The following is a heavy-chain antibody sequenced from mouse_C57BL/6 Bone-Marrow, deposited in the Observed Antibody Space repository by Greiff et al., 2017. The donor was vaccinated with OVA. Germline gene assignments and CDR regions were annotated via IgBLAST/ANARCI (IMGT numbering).Heavy chain of an antibody. CDR1: GFTFSSYA. Sequence: EVMLVESGGGLVKPGGSLKLSCAASGFTFSSYAMSWVRQTPEKRLEWVATISDGGSYTYYPDNVKGRFTISRDNAKNNLYLQMSHLKSEDTAMYYCARDRYYGSRDWYFDVWGTGTTVTVSS. CDR3: ARDRYYGSRDWYFDV. CDR2: ISDGGSYT. J-gene: IGHJ1*03. V-gene: IGHV5-4*01. D-gene: IGHD1-1*01.